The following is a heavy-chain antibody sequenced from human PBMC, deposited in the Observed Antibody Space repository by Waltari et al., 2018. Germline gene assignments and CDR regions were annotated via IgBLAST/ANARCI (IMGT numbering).Heavy chain of an antibody. D-gene: IGHD3-22*01. V-gene: IGHV1-69*06. Sequence: QVQLVQSGAEVKKPGSAVKVSCKASGGTFTRYPITRVRQAPGQGLAWMGGIIPIVGTANYAQKFQGRVTITADKSTSTAYMELSSLRSEDTAVYYCASAETYYYDSSGYPHFDYWGQGTLVTVSS. CDR1: GGTFTRYP. J-gene: IGHJ4*02. CDR2: IIPIVGTA. CDR3: ASAETYYYDSSGYPHFDY.